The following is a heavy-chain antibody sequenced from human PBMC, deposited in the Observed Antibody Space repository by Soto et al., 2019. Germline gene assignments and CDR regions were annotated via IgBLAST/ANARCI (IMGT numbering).Heavy chain of an antibody. J-gene: IGHJ4*02. V-gene: IGHV4-39*01. D-gene: IGHD1-26*01. Sequence: SETLSLTCTVSGGSISSSSYYWGWIRQPPGKGLEWIGSIYYSGSTYYNPSLKSRVTISVDTSKNQFSLKLSSVTAADTAVYYCARRGGWELPHTPLDYWGQGTLVTVSS. CDR3: ARRGGWELPHTPLDY. CDR2: IYYSGST. CDR1: GGSISSSSYY.